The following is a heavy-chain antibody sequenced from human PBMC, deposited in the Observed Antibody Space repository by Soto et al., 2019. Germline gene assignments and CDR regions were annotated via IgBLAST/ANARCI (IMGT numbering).Heavy chain of an antibody. CDR1: GFTFSSYG. CDR2: ISYDGSNK. Sequence: QVQLVESGGGVVQPGRSLRLSCAASGFTFSSYGMHWVRQAPGKGLEWVAVISYDGSNKYYADSVKGRFTISRDNSKNTLYLQMNSLRADDTAVYYCAKEDRVDDYSNFYSEYFQHWGQGTLVTVSS. CDR3: AKEDRVDDYSNFYSEYFQH. V-gene: IGHV3-30*18. D-gene: IGHD4-4*01. J-gene: IGHJ1*01.